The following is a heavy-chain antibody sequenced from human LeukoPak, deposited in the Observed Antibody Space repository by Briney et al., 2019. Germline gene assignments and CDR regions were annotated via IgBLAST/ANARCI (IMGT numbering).Heavy chain of an antibody. CDR1: GFTFSSYA. V-gene: IGHV3-23*01. D-gene: IGHD6-6*01. CDR2: ISGSGGST. Sequence: PGGSLRLSCAASGFTFSSYAMSWVRQAPGKGLERVSAISGSGGSTYYADSVKGRFTISRDNSKNTLYLQMNSLRAEDTAVYYCAKTNTRIAARNYYFDYWGQGTLVTVSS. CDR3: AKTNTRIAARNYYFDY. J-gene: IGHJ4*02.